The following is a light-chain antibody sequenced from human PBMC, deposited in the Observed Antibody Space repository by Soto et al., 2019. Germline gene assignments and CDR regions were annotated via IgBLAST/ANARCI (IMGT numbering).Light chain of an antibody. V-gene: IGKV3D-11*01. Sequence: DIVLTQSPATLSLSPGERATLSCRASQGVSSYLAWYQQKPGQAPRLLIYDASSMDTGVPARFSGSGPGTKFTLTISSLEPEDFAVYYCHQYNSWPPGTFGQGTKVDIK. J-gene: IGKJ2*01. CDR2: DAS. CDR1: QGVSSY. CDR3: HQYNSWPPGT.